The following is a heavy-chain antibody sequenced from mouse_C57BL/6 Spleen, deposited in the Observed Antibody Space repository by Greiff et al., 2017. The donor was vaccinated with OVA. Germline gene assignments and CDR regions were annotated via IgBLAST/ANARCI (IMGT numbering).Heavy chain of an antibody. Sequence: QVQLKQSGAELVMPGASVKLSCKASGYTFTSYWMHWVKQRPGQGLEWIGEIDPSDSYTNYNQKFKGKSTLTVDKSSSTAYMQLSSLTSEDSAVYYCARSGGHGFDYWGQGTTLTVSS. V-gene: IGHV1-69*01. CDR1: GYTFTSYW. D-gene: IGHD3-3*01. CDR2: IDPSDSYT. CDR3: ARSGGHGFDY. J-gene: IGHJ2*01.